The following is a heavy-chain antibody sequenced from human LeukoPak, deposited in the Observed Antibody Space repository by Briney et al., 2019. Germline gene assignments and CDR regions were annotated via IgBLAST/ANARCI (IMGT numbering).Heavy chain of an antibody. CDR1: GYTFTGYY. CDR2: INPNSGGT. CDR3: ARDGFSSGWYPINWFDP. Sequence: ASVKVSCKASGYTFTGYYMHWVRQAPGQGLEWMGWINPNSGGTNYAQKFQGRVTMTRDTSISTAYMELSRLRSDDTAVYYCARDGFSSGWYPINWFDPWGQGTLVTVSS. D-gene: IGHD6-19*01. V-gene: IGHV1-2*02. J-gene: IGHJ5*02.